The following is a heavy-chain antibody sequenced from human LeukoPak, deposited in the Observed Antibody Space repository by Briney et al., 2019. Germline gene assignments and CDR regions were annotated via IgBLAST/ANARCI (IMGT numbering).Heavy chain of an antibody. J-gene: IGHJ4*02. CDR2: IYTSGST. V-gene: IGHV4-4*07. Sequence: SETLSLTCTIYGASLSDYYWSWIRQPPGKGLEWIGRIYTSGSTNSNPSHKTRVTMSVDMSKNQFSLKLSSVTAADTAVYYCTREGASYDDSHFDYWGQGTLVTVSS. CDR3: TREGASYDDSHFDY. CDR1: GASLSDYY. D-gene: IGHD4-17*01.